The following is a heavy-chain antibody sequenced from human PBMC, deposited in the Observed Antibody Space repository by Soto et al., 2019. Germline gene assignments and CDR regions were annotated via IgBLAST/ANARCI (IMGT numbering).Heavy chain of an antibody. CDR1: GLTFSGHA. V-gene: IGHV3-23*01. J-gene: IGHJ4*02. D-gene: IGHD3-10*01. CDR2: ISEGGFAT. Sequence: VGSLRLSCVASGLTFSGHAMRWVRQAPGKGLEWVAGISEGGFATYYADSVKGRFTISRDNSENTLYLQMNGLRVEDTAIYYCAKSHVGTMAPFDNWGRGTEVTVSS. CDR3: AKSHVGTMAPFDN.